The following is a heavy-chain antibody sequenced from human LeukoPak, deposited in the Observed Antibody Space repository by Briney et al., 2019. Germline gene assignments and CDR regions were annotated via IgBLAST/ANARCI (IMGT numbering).Heavy chain of an antibody. CDR3: ARDYGINGAFDI. CDR1: GYSISSGYY. CDR2: IYHSGST. D-gene: IGHD1-14*01. V-gene: IGHV4-38-2*02. J-gene: IGHJ3*02. Sequence: SETLSLTCAVSGYSISSGYYWGWIRQPPGKGLEWIGSIYHSGSTYYNPSLKSRVTISVDTSKNQFSLKLSSVTAADTAVYYCARDYGINGAFDIWGQGTMVTVSS.